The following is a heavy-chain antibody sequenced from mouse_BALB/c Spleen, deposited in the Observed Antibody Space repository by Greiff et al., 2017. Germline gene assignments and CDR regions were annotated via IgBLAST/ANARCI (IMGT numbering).Heavy chain of an antibody. Sequence: EVHLVESGGGLVKLGGSLKLSCAASGFTFSSFGMHWVRQAPEKGLEWVAYISSGSSTIYYADTVKGRFTISRDNPKNTLFLQMTSLRSEDTAMYYCARSGITTVVEDFDYWGQGTTLTVSS. CDR1: GFTFSSFG. J-gene: IGHJ2*01. CDR2: ISSGSSTI. CDR3: ARSGITTVVEDFDY. D-gene: IGHD1-1*01. V-gene: IGHV5-17*02.